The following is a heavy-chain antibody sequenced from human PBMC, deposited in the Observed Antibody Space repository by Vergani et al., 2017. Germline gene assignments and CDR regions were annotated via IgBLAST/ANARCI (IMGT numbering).Heavy chain of an antibody. D-gene: IGHD6-13*01. CDR1: GFTVSSNY. CDR2: IYSGGST. CDR3: ARGRGQQLSPLGY. V-gene: IGHV3-53*01. J-gene: IGHJ4*02. Sequence: EVQLVESGGGLIQPGGSLRLSCAASGFTVSSNYMSWVRQAPGKGLEWVSVIYSGGSTYYADSVKGRFTIARDNSKNTLYLQMNSLRAEDTAVYYCARGRGQQLSPLGYWGQGTLVTVSS.